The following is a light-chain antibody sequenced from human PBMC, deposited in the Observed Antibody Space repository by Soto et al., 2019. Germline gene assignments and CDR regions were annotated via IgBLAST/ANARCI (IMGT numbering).Light chain of an antibody. CDR1: QTVAYTS. Sequence: EIVLTQSPGILSLSPGARATLSCRASQTVAYTSLAWYQQRPGQAPRLLIYGTSTRATGTPDRFIGSGSGTAFTLTISRLEPEDFAVYYCQQCGGSPPYTFGQGTKLEIK. CDR3: QQCGGSPPYT. CDR2: GTS. V-gene: IGKV3-20*01. J-gene: IGKJ2*01.